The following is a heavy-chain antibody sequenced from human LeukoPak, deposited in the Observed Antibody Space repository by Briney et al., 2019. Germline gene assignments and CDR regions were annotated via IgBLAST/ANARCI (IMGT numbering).Heavy chain of an antibody. CDR2: IYSGGST. V-gene: IGHV3-66*01. CDR1: GFTVSSNY. Sequence: PGGSLRLSCAASGFTVSSNYMSWVRQAPGKGLEWVSVIYSGGSTYYADSVKGRFTISRDNSKNTLYLQMNSLRAEDTAVYYCARERGNSRDGYNFDYWGQGTLVTVSS. J-gene: IGHJ4*02. CDR3: ARERGNSRDGYNFDY. D-gene: IGHD5-12*01.